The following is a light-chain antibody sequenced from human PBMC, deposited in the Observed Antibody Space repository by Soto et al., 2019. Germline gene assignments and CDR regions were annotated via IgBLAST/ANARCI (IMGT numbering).Light chain of an antibody. J-gene: IGKJ5*01. CDR3: QQLHDYPIT. CDR1: QSISSW. CDR2: DAS. V-gene: IGKV1-5*01. Sequence: DIQMTQSPSTLSASVGDRVTITCRASQSISSWLAWYQQNPGKAPKLLMFDASSLDSGVPSRFSGSGSGTDFTLTISSLQPEDFATYYCQQLHDYPITFGQGTRLEIK.